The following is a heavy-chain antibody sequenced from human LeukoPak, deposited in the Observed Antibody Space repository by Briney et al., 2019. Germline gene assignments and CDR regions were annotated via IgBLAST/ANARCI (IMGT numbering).Heavy chain of an antibody. CDR3: ARTGLEYSKEFDI. CDR1: GGSISSSSYY. V-gene: IGHV4-39*07. CDR2: IYYSGST. Sequence: SETLSLTCTVSGGSISSSSYYWGWIRQPPGKGLEWIGSIYYSGSTYYNPSLKSRVTISVDTSKNQFSLKLSSVTAADTAVYYCARTGLEYSKEFDIWGQGTMVTVSS. D-gene: IGHD6-6*01. J-gene: IGHJ3*02.